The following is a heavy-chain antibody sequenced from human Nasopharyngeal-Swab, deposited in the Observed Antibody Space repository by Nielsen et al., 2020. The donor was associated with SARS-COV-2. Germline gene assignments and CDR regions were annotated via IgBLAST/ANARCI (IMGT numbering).Heavy chain of an antibody. CDR2: LTHDSST. D-gene: IGHD2-21*01. Sequence: SQTLSLTCGVYGGSVSGSSWSWIRQPPGRGLEWIGDLTHDSSTTYNASFRGRSAITSDRSSNQVSLRVNSMTAADSALYFCARGGLSYYYYPLDVWGQGTTVTVSS. J-gene: IGHJ6*02. CDR3: ARGGLSYYYYPLDV. V-gene: IGHV4-34*01. CDR1: GGSVSGSS.